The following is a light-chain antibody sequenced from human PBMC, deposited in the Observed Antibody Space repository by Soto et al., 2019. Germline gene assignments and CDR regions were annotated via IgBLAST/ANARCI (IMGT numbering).Light chain of an antibody. J-gene: IGLJ1*01. CDR3: ASWDDSLSGHFV. CDR1: NSNIGSNN. CDR2: SSN. V-gene: IGLV1-44*01. Sequence: QSVLTQSPSASGTPGQRVTVSCSGSNSNIGSNNVNWYQQLPGAAPKLLIYSSNQRPSGVPVRFSASKSGTSASLAISGLQSEDEADYYCASWDDSLSGHFVFGTGTKVTVL.